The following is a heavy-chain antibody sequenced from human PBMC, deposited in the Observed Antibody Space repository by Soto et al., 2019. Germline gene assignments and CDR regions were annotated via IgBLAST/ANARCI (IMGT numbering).Heavy chain of an antibody. Sequence: SETLSLTCTVSGGSITGGSISSTTYYWGWMRQPPGKGLEWIASFFIGGNTYYNPSLKSRVTTSVDTSKNQFSLKLSSVTAADTAVYYCARWGFCSATNCYPDSWGQGTMVT. J-gene: IGHJ4*02. CDR2: FFIGGNT. D-gene: IGHD2-2*01. V-gene: IGHV4-39*01. CDR1: GGSITGGSISSTTYY. CDR3: ARWGFCSATNCYPDS.